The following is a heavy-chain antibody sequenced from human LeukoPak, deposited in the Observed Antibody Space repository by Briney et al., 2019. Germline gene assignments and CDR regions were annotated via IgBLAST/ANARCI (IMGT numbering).Heavy chain of an antibody. CDR3: VRAGYSAYDSLFDY. Sequence: GGSLRLSCAASGFTFSDYYISWIRQAPGKRLEWVSYISSSSSYTNYADSLKGRFTISRDNAKNSLYLQMNSLRAEDTAVYYCVRAGYSAYDSLFDYWGQGTLVTVSS. CDR2: ISSSSSYT. D-gene: IGHD5-12*01. CDR1: GFTFSDYY. V-gene: IGHV3-11*06. J-gene: IGHJ4*02.